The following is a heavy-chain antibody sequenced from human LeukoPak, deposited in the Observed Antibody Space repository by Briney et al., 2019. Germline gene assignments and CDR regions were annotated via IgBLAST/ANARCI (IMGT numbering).Heavy chain of an antibody. J-gene: IGHJ5*02. D-gene: IGHD1-1*01. V-gene: IGHV3-21*01. CDR2: IDYSSSYK. CDR1: GFTFSSYS. CDR3: ARGAPGTTINWFDP. Sequence: GGSLRLSCAASGFTFSSYSMNWVRQAPGKGLEWVSSIDYSSSYKYYADSVKGRFTISRDNAKNSLYLQMNSLRAEDTAVYYCARGAPGTTINWFDPWGQGTLVTVSS.